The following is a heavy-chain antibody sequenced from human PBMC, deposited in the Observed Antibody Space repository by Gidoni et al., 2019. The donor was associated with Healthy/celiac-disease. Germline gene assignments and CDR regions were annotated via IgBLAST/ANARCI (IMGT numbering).Heavy chain of an antibody. CDR1: GLPFRSYA. V-gene: IGHV3-30-3*01. CDR3: ARQIAVAGTSPFDY. J-gene: IGHJ4*02. Sequence: QVQLVESGGGVFQPGRSLSISCAASGLPFRSYAMHWVRQAPGKGLEWVAVISYNGSNKYYADSVKGRFTISRDNSKNTLYLQMNSLRAEDTAVYYCARQIAVAGTSPFDYWGQGTLVTVSS. D-gene: IGHD6-19*01. CDR2: ISYNGSNK.